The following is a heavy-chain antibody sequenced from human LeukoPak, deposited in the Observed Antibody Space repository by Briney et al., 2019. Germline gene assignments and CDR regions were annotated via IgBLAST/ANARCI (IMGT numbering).Heavy chain of an antibody. CDR1: GFTFSSYG. CDR2: VSGSGDNT. Sequence: GGSLRLSCAASGFTFSSYGMSWVRQAPGKGLEWVSLVSGSGDNTYYADSVKGRFTISRDNAKNSLYLQMNSLRAEDTAVYYCARGRDLFDSWGQGTLVIVSS. CDR3: ARGRDLFDS. V-gene: IGHV3-21*01. J-gene: IGHJ4*02.